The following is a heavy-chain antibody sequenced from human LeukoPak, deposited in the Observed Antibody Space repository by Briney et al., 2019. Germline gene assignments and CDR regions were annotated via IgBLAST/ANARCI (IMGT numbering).Heavy chain of an antibody. Sequence: PSETLSLTCAVYGGSFSGYYWSWIRQPPGKGLEWIGEINHSGSTNYNPSLKSRVTISVDTSKNQFSLKLSSVTAADTAVYYCARGRGRTIAARLDYWGQGTLVTVSS. J-gene: IGHJ4*02. CDR1: GGSFSGYY. V-gene: IGHV4-34*01. CDR2: INHSGST. D-gene: IGHD6-6*01. CDR3: ARGRGRTIAARLDY.